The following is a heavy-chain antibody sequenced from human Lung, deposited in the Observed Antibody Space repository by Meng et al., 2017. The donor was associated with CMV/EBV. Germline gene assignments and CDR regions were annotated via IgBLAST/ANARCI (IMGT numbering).Heavy chain of an antibody. J-gene: IGHJ4*02. D-gene: IGHD6-19*01. Sequence: GQLTEPGPGLGEPSGTLSRPCAVSGGSISSSNWWSWVRQPPGKGLEWIGEIYHSGSTNYNPSLKSRVTISVDKSKNQFSLKLSSVTAADTAVYYCASFPPPGKQWLVTDYWGQGTLVTVSS. CDR3: ASFPPPGKQWLVTDY. CDR2: IYHSGST. V-gene: IGHV4-4*02. CDR1: GGSISSSNW.